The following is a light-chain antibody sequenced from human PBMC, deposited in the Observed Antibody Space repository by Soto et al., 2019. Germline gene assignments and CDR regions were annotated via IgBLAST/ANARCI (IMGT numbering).Light chain of an antibody. CDR1: SSNIGAGYD. CDR2: GNI. J-gene: IGLJ1*01. Sequence: QSVLTQPPSVSGAPGQRVTISCTGSSSNIGAGYDVHWYQQRPGTAPKLLIFGNINRPSGVPDRFSGSKSGTSASLAITGLQAEDEGDYYCQSYDSSLHNYVFGTGTKVTVL. CDR3: QSYDSSLHNYV. V-gene: IGLV1-40*01.